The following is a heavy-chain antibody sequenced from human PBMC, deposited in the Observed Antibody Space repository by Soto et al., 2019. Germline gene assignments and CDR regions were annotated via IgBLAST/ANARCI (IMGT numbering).Heavy chain of an antibody. D-gene: IGHD3-9*01. CDR2: INPGNGNT. CDR1: GYTFTSYA. J-gene: IGHJ4*02. V-gene: IGHV1-3*01. CDR3: ARDLVGGPDY. Sequence: QVQLVQSGAEVKKPGASVKVSCKASGYTFTSYAIHWVRQAPGQRLEWMGWINPGNGNTKYSQKFQDRVTITRDTSASSAYMELSSVRSEDTAVYYCARDLVGGPDYWGQGTLVTVSS.